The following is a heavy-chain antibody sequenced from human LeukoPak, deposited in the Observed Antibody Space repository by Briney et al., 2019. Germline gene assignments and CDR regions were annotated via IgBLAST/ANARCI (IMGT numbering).Heavy chain of an antibody. V-gene: IGHV1-24*01. CDR1: GYTLTELS. J-gene: IGHJ5*02. CDR3: ARAGTTGFDP. Sequence: GASVKVSCKVSGYTLTELSMHWVRQAPGKGLEWMGGFDVEGGETIYARKFQGRVTMTEDTSTDTAYMELSSLRSEDTAVYYCARAGTTGFDPWGQGTLVTVSS. D-gene: IGHD1-7*01. CDR2: FDVEGGET.